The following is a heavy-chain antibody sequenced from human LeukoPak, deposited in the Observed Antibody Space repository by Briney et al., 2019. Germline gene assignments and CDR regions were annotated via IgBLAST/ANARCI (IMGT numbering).Heavy chain of an antibody. CDR2: INHSGST. CDR1: GGSFSGYY. V-gene: IGHV4-34*01. CDR3: ARGKLTTVTKGRARFDY. Sequence: SSETLSLTCAVYGGSFSGYYWSWIRQPPGKGLEWIGEINHSGSTNYNPSLKSRVTISVDTSKNQFSLKLSSVTAADTAVYYCARGKLTTVTKGRARFDYWGQGTLVTVSS. D-gene: IGHD4-17*01. J-gene: IGHJ4*02.